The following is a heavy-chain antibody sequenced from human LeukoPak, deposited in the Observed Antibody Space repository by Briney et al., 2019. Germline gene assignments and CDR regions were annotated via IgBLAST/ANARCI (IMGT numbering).Heavy chain of an antibody. CDR2: INHSGST. Sequence: SETLSLTCTVSGGSISSSSYYWGWIRQPPGKGLEWIGEINHSGSTNYNPSLKSRVTISVDTSKNQFSLKLSSVTAADTAVYYCARCPPYEAGWDIVVVPAATDAFDIWGQGTMVTVSS. V-gene: IGHV4-39*07. D-gene: IGHD2-2*01. J-gene: IGHJ3*02. CDR3: ARCPPYEAGWDIVVVPAATDAFDI. CDR1: GGSISSSSYY.